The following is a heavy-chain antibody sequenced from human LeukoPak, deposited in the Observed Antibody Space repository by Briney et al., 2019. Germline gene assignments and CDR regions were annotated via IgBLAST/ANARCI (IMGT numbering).Heavy chain of an antibody. J-gene: IGHJ6*01. CDR3: ARGSEGYCSGGGCYYGMDV. V-gene: IGHV3-21*01. Sequence: GGSLRLSRAASGFTFSSYTMNWVRQAPGKGLEWVSYISSSSSYIYYADSVKGRFTISRDNAENSLYLQMNSLRAEDTAVYYCARGSEGYCSGGGCYYGMDVWGQGTTVTVSS. CDR1: GFTFSSYT. CDR2: ISSSSSYI. D-gene: IGHD2-15*01.